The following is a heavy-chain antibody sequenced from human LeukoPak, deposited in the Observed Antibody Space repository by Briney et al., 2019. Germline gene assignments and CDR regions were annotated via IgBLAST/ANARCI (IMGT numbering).Heavy chain of an antibody. J-gene: IGHJ3*02. D-gene: IGHD1-26*01. CDR3: AAVNSGSNFDGFDI. V-gene: IGHV1-58*02. CDR2: IVVGSGNT. CDR1: GFTFTNSA. Sequence: ASVKVSCKASGFTFTNSAMQWVRQARGQPLEWIGWIVVGSGNTNHAQKFQERVTITRGMSTSTAYMELSSLRSEDTAVYYCAAVNSGSNFDGFDIWGQGTMVTVSS.